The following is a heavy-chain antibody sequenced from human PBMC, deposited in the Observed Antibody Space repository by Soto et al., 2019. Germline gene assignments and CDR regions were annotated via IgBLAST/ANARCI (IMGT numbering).Heavy chain of an antibody. V-gene: IGHV3-23*01. D-gene: IGHD3-10*01. CDR3: AKILWFGELFTWADYYYGMDV. Sequence: GGSLRLSCAASGFTFSSYAMSWVRQAPGKGLEWVSAISGSGGSTYYADSVKGRFTISRDNSKNTLYLQMNSLRAEDTAVYYCAKILWFGELFTWADYYYGMDVWGQGTTVTVSS. J-gene: IGHJ6*02. CDR1: GFTFSSYA. CDR2: ISGSGGST.